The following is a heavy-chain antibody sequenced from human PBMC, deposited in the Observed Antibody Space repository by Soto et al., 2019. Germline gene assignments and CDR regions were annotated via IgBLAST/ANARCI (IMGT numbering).Heavy chain of an antibody. CDR2: IDPGDADT. V-gene: IGHV5-51*01. J-gene: IGHJ4*02. Sequence: PGGSLRISCKGSGYSFTSYWIGWVRQVPGKGLEWVGVIDPGDADTRYGPAFRGQVTISADNSISTAYLEWRSLKASDTAMYYCARRVNYDILTAFDYWGQGTLVTVSS. CDR1: GYSFTSYW. D-gene: IGHD3-9*01. CDR3: ARRVNYDILTAFDY.